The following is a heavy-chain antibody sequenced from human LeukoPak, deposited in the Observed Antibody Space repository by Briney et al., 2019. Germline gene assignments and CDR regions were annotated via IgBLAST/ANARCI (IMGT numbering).Heavy chain of an antibody. CDR3: AKDSKVFFWSGYYPY. CDR1: GFTVSSNY. CDR2: IYSGGST. Sequence: GGSLRLSCAASGFTVSSNYMSWVRQAPGKGLEWVSVIYSGGSTYYADSVKGRFTISRDNSKNTLYLQMNSLRAEDTAVYYCAKDSKVFFWSGYYPYWGQGTLVTVSS. V-gene: IGHV3-53*01. D-gene: IGHD3-3*01. J-gene: IGHJ4*02.